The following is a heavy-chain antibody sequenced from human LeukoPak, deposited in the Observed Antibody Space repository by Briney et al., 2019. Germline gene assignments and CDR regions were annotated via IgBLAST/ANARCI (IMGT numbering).Heavy chain of an antibody. CDR3: AKDMGDILTGYYSSYFDY. Sequence: GGSLRLSCAASGFTFDDYAMHWVRQASGKGLEWVSGISWNSGSIGYADSVKGRFTISRDNAKNSLYLQMNSLRAEDTALYYCAKDMGDILTGYYSSYFDYWGQGTLVTVSS. V-gene: IGHV3-9*01. CDR1: GFTFDDYA. J-gene: IGHJ4*02. D-gene: IGHD3-9*01. CDR2: ISWNSGSI.